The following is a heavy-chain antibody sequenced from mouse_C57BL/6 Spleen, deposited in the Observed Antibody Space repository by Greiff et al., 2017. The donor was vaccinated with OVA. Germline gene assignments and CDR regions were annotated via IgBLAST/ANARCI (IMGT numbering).Heavy chain of an antibody. Sequence: QVQLQQPGAELVMPGASVKLSCKASGYTFTSYWMHWVKQRPGQGFEWIGEIDPSDSYTNYNQKFKGKSTLTVDKSSSTAYMQLSSLTSEDSAVYYCARGDFYAMDYWGQGTSVTVSS. J-gene: IGHJ4*01. D-gene: IGHD3-3*01. CDR1: GYTFTSYW. CDR2: IDPSDSYT. V-gene: IGHV1-69*01. CDR3: ARGDFYAMDY.